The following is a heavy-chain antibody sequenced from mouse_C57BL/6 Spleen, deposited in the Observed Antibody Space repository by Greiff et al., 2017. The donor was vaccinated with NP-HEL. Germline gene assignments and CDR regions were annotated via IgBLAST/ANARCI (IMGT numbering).Heavy chain of an antibody. CDR1: GFSLTSYG. CDR3: AKNPYYGSLYFDV. V-gene: IGHV2-5*01. J-gene: IGHJ1*03. Sequence: QVQLKESGPGLVQPSQSLSITCTVSGFSLTSYGVHWVRQSPGKGLEWLGVIWRGGSTDYNAAFMSRLSITKDNSKSQVFFKMNSLQADDTAIYYCAKNPYYGSLYFDVWGTGTTVTVSS. CDR2: IWRGGST. D-gene: IGHD1-1*01.